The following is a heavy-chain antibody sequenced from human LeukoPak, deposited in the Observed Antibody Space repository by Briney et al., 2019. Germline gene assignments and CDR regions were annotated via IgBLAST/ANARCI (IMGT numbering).Heavy chain of an antibody. CDR1: GGSIRRDY. D-gene: IGHD3-10*01. CDR3: ESDLGFGPMVRGVISR. V-gene: IGHV4-59*01. CDR2: IYYSGST. Sequence: PSETLSLTCTVSGGSIRRDYWSWIRQPPGKGLEWIGYIYYSGSTNYNPSLKSRVTISVDTSKNQFSLKLRSVTAADTAVYYRESDLGFGPMVRGVISRWGQGTLVTVSS. J-gene: IGHJ4*02.